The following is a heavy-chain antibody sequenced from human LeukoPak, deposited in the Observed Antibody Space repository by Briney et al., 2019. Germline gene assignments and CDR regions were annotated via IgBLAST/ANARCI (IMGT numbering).Heavy chain of an antibody. D-gene: IGHD1-14*01. CDR3: ARGRYTPLTL. J-gene: IGHJ4*02. Sequence: SETLSLTCAVYGGSFSGYYWSWIRQPPGKGLEWIGEINHSGSTNYNPSLKSRVTISVDTSKNQFSLKLSSVTAADTAVYYCARGRYTPLTLWGQGTLVTVSS. CDR2: INHSGST. V-gene: IGHV4-34*01. CDR1: GGSFSGYY.